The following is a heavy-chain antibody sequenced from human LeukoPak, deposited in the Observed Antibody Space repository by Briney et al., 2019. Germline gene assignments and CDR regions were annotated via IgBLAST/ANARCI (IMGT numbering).Heavy chain of an antibody. CDR2: IHNNGNT. CDR1: GVSVTIGGSY. J-gene: IGHJ4*02. Sequence: SETLSLTCTVSGVSVTIGGSYWTWIRQHPGKGLEWIGYIHNNGNTYYNPSLKSRLTLSFDKSKNQFSMQLTSVTAADTAVYYCARDRGQNYFDYWGQGTLVTVSS. CDR3: ARDRGQNYFDY. V-gene: IGHV4-31*03. D-gene: IGHD3-10*01.